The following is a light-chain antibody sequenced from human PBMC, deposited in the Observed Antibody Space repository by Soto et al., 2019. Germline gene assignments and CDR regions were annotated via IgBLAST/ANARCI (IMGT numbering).Light chain of an antibody. Sequence: DIVMTQSPLSLPVTPGEPASISCKSSQSVLHRNGNKYLDWYLQKPGQSPQLLIYLVSNRASGVHDRLSGSESGTEFTLRINRVEAEDVGLYYCVQSLQAPYTFGQGTKLHI. CDR1: QSVLHRNGNKY. J-gene: IGKJ2*01. CDR3: VQSLQAPYT. V-gene: IGKV2-28*01. CDR2: LVS.